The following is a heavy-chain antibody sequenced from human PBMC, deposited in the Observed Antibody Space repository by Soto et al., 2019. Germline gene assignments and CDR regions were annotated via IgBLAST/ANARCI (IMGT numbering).Heavy chain of an antibody. V-gene: IGHV3-33*01. CDR1: GFTFSSYG. CDR3: ARGTQYCSSTSCPHGYYYYGMDV. CDR2: IWYDGSNK. D-gene: IGHD2-2*01. J-gene: IGHJ6*02. Sequence: PGGSLRLSCAASGFTFSSYGMHWVRQAPGKGLEWVAVIWYDGSNKYYADSVKGRFTISRDNSKNTLYLQMNSLRAEDTAVYYCARGTQYCSSTSCPHGYYYYGMDVWDQGTTVTVSS.